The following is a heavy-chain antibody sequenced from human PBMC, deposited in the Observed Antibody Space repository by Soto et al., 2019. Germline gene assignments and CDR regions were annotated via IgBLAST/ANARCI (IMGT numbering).Heavy chain of an antibody. CDR1: GFTFSDYY. Sequence: QVQLVESGGGLVKPGGSLRLSCAASGFTFSDYYMSWIRQAPGKGLAWVSYISSSGNTIYYVDSVKGRFTISRDNAKNSLFLQMNSLRAEDTAVYYCARALGYYDSSGYYYEGPWFDPWGQGTLVTVSS. J-gene: IGHJ5*02. V-gene: IGHV3-11*01. CDR3: ARALGYYDSSGYYYEGPWFDP. CDR2: ISSSGNTI. D-gene: IGHD3-22*01.